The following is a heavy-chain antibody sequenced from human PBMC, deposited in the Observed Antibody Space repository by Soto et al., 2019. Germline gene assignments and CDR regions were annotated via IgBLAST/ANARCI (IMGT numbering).Heavy chain of an antibody. CDR1: GGSFSGYY. V-gene: IGHV4-34*01. CDR3: ARATYYYGSGSTTWFDP. Sequence: PSETLSLTCAVYGGSFSGYYWSWIRQPPGKGLEWIGEINHSGSTNYNPSLKSRVTISVDTSKNQFSLKLSSVTAADTAVYYCARATYYYGSGSTTWFDPWGQGTLVTVSS. J-gene: IGHJ5*02. CDR2: INHSGST. D-gene: IGHD3-10*01.